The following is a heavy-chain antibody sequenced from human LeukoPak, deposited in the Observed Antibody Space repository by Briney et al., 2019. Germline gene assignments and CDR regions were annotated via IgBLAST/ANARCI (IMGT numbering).Heavy chain of an antibody. D-gene: IGHD6-13*01. V-gene: IGHV4-59*01. Sequence: PSETLSLTRTVSGGSISSYYWSWIRQPPGKGLEWIGYIYYSGSTNYNPSLKSRVTISVDTSKNQFSLKLSSVTAADTAVYYCARDTGSSWYFWFDPWGQGTLVTVSS. CDR2: IYYSGST. J-gene: IGHJ5*02. CDR1: GGSISSYY. CDR3: ARDTGSSWYFWFDP.